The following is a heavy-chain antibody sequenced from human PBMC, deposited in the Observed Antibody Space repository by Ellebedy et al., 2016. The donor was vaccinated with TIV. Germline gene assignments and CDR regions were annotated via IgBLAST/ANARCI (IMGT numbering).Heavy chain of an antibody. J-gene: IGHJ4*02. V-gene: IGHV3-11*01. CDR3: ARPHYGSGSSPIDY. Sequence: GGSLRLSXAASGFSLSDYYMSWIRQAPGKGLQWVSYISSGGDTIIYADSVKGRFTISRDNAKNSLYLQMNSLRAEDTAVYYCARPHYGSGSSPIDYWGQGTLVTVSS. D-gene: IGHD3-10*01. CDR2: ISSGGDTI. CDR1: GFSLSDYY.